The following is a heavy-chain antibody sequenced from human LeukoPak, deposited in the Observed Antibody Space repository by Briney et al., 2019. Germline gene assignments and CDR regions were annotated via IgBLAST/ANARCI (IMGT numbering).Heavy chain of an antibody. D-gene: IGHD6-19*01. V-gene: IGHV1-69*04. Sequence: ASVKVSCKASGYTFTNYDFNWVRQATGQGLEWMGRIIPILGIANYAQKFQGRVTITADKSTSTAYMELSSLRSEDTAVYYCARAGAVAGTYDAFDIWGQGTMVTVSS. J-gene: IGHJ3*02. CDR3: ARAGAVAGTYDAFDI. CDR1: GYTFTNYD. CDR2: IIPILGIA.